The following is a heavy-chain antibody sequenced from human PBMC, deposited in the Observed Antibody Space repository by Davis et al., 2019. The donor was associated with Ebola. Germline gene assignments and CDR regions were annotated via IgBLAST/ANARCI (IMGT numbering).Heavy chain of an antibody. J-gene: IGHJ6*02. CDR1: GYTFTSYY. V-gene: IGHV1-46*01. CDR2: INPSGGST. Sequence: ASVKVSCKASGYTFTSYYMHWVRQAPGQGLEWMGIINPSGGSTSYAQRFQGRVTMTRDTSTSTVYMELSSLRSEDTGVYYCARGGESLLHYYYYGMDVWGQGTTVTVSS. CDR3: ARGGESLLHYYYYGMDV.